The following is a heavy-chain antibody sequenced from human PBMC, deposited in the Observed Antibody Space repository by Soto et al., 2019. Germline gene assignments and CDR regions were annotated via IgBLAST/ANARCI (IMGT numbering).Heavy chain of an antibody. CDR3: ARAAGYSSSWYTG. J-gene: IGHJ4*02. Sequence: PGGSLRLSCAASGFTFSSYWMHWVRQAPGKGLVWVSRINSGGSSTSYADSVKGRFTNSRDNAKNTLYLQMNRQRAEDTAVYYCARAAGYSSSWYTGWGQGTLVTVSS. V-gene: IGHV3-74*01. D-gene: IGHD6-13*01. CDR1: GFTFSSYW. CDR2: INSGGSST.